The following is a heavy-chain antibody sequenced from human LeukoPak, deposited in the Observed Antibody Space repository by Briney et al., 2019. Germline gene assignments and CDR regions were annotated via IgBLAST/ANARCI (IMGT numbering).Heavy chain of an antibody. V-gene: IGHV1-2*06. Sequence: ASVKVSCKASGYTFTGYYMHWVRQAPGQGLEWMGRINPNSGGTNYAQKFQGRVTMTRDTSISTAYMELSRLRSDDTAVYYCARARHYYGSGSYYTFDYWGQGTLVTVSS. J-gene: IGHJ4*02. CDR3: ARARHYYGSGSYYTFDY. CDR1: GYTFTGYY. CDR2: INPNSGGT. D-gene: IGHD3-10*01.